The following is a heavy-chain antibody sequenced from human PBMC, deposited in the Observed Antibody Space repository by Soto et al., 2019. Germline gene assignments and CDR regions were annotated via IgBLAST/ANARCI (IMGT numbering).Heavy chain of an antibody. CDR2: IIPIFGTA. CDR1: GGTFSSYA. V-gene: IGHV1-69*12. CDR3: ARDRRIVATISEAEAKDAFDI. Sequence: QVQLVQSGAEVKKPGSSVKVSCKASGGTFSSYAISWVRQAPGQGLEWMGGIIPIFGTANYAQKFQGSVTITADESTSTAYMELSSLRSEDTDVYYCARDRRIVATISEAEAKDAFDIWGQGTMVTVSS. D-gene: IGHD5-12*01. J-gene: IGHJ3*02.